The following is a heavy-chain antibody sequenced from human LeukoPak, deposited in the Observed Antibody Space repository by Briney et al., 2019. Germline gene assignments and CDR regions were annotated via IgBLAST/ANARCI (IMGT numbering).Heavy chain of an antibody. CDR3: ARGGTVEMATITGYDAFDI. D-gene: IGHD5-24*01. J-gene: IGHJ3*02. CDR2: INSDGSST. V-gene: IGHV3-74*01. Sequence: PGGSLRLFCAASGFTFSSYWMHWVRQAPGKGLVWVSRINSDGSSTSYADSVKGRFTISRDNAKNTLYLQMNSLRAEDTAVYYCARGGTVEMATITGYDAFDIWGQGTMVTVSS. CDR1: GFTFSSYW.